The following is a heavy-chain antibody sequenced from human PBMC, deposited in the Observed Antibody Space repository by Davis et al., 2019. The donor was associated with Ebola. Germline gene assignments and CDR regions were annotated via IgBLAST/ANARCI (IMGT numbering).Heavy chain of an antibody. V-gene: IGHV4-39*01. CDR1: GGSISSSSYY. J-gene: IGHJ3*02. Sequence: SETLSLTCTVSGGSISSSSYYWGWIRQPPGKGLEWIGSIYYSGSTYYNPSLKSRVTISVDTSKNQFSLKLSSVTAADTAVYYCARAPDSFDIWGQGTMVTVSS. CDR3: ARAPDSFDI. CDR2: IYYSGST.